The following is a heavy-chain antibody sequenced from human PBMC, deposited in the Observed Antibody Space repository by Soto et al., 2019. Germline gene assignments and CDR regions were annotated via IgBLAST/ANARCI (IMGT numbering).Heavy chain of an antibody. CDR1: GGTFSNYA. CDR3: ARGIRDGYNYRYYCDY. V-gene: IGHV1-69*12. Sequence: QVQLVQSGAEVKKPGSSVKVSCKASGGTFSNYAFSWVRQAPGQGLEWMGGIIPIFGTTNYAQKFQGRVTITADESTSTAYMELSSLRSEDTAVYYCARGIRDGYNYRYYCDYWGQGTLVTVSS. CDR2: IIPIFGTT. D-gene: IGHD5-12*01. J-gene: IGHJ4*02.